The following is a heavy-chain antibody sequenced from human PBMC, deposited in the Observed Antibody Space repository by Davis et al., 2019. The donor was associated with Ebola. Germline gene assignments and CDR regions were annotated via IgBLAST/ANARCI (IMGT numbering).Heavy chain of an antibody. D-gene: IGHD2/OR15-2a*01. CDR1: GFTFTSSA. J-gene: IGHJ6*02. CDR2: IVVGSGNT. Sequence: SVKVSCKASGFTFTSSAMQWVRQARGQRLEWIGWIVVGSGNTNYAQKFQERVTITRDMSTSTAYMELSSLRSEDTAVYYCTTLGSIILGGLDVWGQGTTVIVSS. V-gene: IGHV1-58*02. CDR3: TTLGSIILGGLDV.